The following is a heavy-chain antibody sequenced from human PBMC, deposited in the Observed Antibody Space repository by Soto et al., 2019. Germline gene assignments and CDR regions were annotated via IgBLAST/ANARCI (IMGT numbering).Heavy chain of an antibody. J-gene: IGHJ4*02. D-gene: IGHD3-3*01. CDR1: GFTFSSYA. V-gene: IGHV3-23*01. Sequence: EVQLLESGGGLVQPGGSLRLSCAASGFTFSSYAMSWVRQAPGKGLEWVSAISGSGGSTYYADSVKGRFTISRDNSKNTRYLQMNSFRAEDTAVYYCVSRGYDFWSGPPFDYWGQGTLVTVSA. CDR2: ISGSGGST. CDR3: VSRGYDFWSGPPFDY.